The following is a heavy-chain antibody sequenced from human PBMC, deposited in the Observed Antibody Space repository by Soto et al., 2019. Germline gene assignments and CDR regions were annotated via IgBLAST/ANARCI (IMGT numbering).Heavy chain of an antibody. D-gene: IGHD3-10*01. CDR1: GFTFSNAW. CDR2: IKSKTDGGTT. V-gene: IGHV3-15*01. J-gene: IGHJ4*02. Sequence: GGSLRLSCAASGFTFSNAWMSWVRQAPGKGLEWVGRIKSKTDGGTTDYAAPVKGRFTISRDDSKNTLYLQMNSLKTEDTAVYYCTTVSRVRGDPFDYWGQGTLVTVSS. CDR3: TTVSRVRGDPFDY.